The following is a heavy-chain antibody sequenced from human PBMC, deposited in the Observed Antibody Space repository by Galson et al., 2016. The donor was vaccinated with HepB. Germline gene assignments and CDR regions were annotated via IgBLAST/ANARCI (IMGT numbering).Heavy chain of an antibody. D-gene: IGHD7-27*01. V-gene: IGHV3-7*03. J-gene: IGHJ4*02. CDR2: IKQDGTKK. CDR1: GFTFTGYW. Sequence: SLRLSCAASGFTFTGYWMYWVRQAPGKGLEWVANIKQDGTKKNYVDSVKGRFTISRDNAKNSVYLQMNSLRDEDTAVYYCARENWGPDYWGQGTLVTVSS. CDR3: ARENWGPDY.